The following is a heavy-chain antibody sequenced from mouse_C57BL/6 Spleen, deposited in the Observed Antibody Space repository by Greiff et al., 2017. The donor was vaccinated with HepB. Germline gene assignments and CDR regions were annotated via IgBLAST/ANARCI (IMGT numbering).Heavy chain of an antibody. CDR3: ARSGYYGYFDV. CDR1: GYTFTDYN. V-gene: IGHV1-18*01. J-gene: IGHJ1*03. Sequence: EVQLQQSGPELVKPGASVTIPCKASGYTFTDYNMDWVKQSHGKSLEWIGDINPNNGGTIYNQKFKGKATLTVDKSSSTAYMELRSLTSEDTAVYYCARSGYYGYFDVWGTGTTVTVSS. D-gene: IGHD2-2*01. CDR2: INPNNGGT.